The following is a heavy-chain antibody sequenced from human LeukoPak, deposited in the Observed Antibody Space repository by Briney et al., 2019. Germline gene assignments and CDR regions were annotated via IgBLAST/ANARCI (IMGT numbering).Heavy chain of an antibody. CDR2: IYYSGST. Sequence: PSETLSLTCTVSGGSMSSYYWSWIRQPPGKGLEWIGYIYYSGSTNYNPSLKSRVTISVDTSKNQFSLKLSSVTAADTAVYYCASLRYFDPYYFDFWGQGTLVTVSS. CDR1: GGSMSSYY. J-gene: IGHJ4*02. CDR3: ASLRYFDPYYFDF. V-gene: IGHV4-59*01. D-gene: IGHD3-9*01.